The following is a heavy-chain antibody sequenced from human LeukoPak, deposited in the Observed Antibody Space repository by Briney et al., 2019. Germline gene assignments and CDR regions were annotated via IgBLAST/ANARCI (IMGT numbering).Heavy chain of an antibody. J-gene: IGHJ3*02. D-gene: IGHD3-9*01. Sequence: PGGCLRLSCAASGFTFSRYSMNWVRQAPGRGLEWVSSISSSSSYIYYADSVKGRFTISRDNAKNSLYLQMNSLRAEDTAVYYCAREMRKPYDILTGYSSDAFDIWGQGTMVTVSS. CDR3: AREMRKPYDILTGYSSDAFDI. CDR1: GFTFSRYS. V-gene: IGHV3-21*01. CDR2: ISSSSSYI.